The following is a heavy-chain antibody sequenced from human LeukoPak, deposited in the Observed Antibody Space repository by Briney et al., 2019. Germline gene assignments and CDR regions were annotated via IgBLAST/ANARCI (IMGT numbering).Heavy chain of an antibody. CDR3: ARDAEFYYYDSSGYRPRGVYFDY. CDR1: GGSISNYY. Sequence: SETLSLTCTASGGSISNYYWSWIRQPAGKGLEWIGRIYTSGSTNYNPSLKSRVTISVDKSKNQFSLKLSSVTAADTAVYYCARDAEFYYYDSSGYRPRGVYFDYWGQGTLVTVSS. J-gene: IGHJ4*02. V-gene: IGHV4-4*07. D-gene: IGHD3-22*01. CDR2: IYTSGST.